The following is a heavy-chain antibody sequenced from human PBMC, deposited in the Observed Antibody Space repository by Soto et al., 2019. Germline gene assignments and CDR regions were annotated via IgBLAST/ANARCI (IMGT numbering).Heavy chain of an antibody. CDR3: VKDMAYGGDSGPFDS. D-gene: IGHD2-21*02. CDR2: IRWDGSST. Sequence: EVHLVESGGVVVQPGGSLRLSCAASGSTFHGYTMHWVRQRPGKGLEWVSLIRWDGSSTYYGDSVKGRFTISRDNNKDSLFLQMSSLTTEDTALYYCVKDMAYGGDSGPFDSWGQGTLVTVSS. CDR1: GSTFHGYT. V-gene: IGHV3-43*01. J-gene: IGHJ4*02.